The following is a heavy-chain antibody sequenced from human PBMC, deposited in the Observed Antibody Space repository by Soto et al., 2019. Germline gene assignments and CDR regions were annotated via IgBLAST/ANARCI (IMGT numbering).Heavy chain of an antibody. Sequence: QVDLVQSGAEVKKPGAAVTISCKESGSAITRYYIHWVRQAPGRGLEWMGIINPGGGSASYAQKLQDRVNIDKDTSTGTVYMDLRSLRTEDTAVYYCARDTSCWSRKGLDVWGQGTTVNVSS. CDR3: ARDTSCWSRKGLDV. D-gene: IGHD6-19*01. V-gene: IGHV1-46*01. CDR1: GSAITRYY. J-gene: IGHJ6*02. CDR2: INPGGGSA.